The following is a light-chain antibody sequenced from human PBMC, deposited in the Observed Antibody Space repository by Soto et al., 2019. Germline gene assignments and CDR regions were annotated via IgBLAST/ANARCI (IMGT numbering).Light chain of an antibody. Sequence: EIVLTQSPATLSLSPGESATLSCRASQSVTKYLVWYQQKPGQAPRLLISDASYRATGIPARFSGSGSGTDFTLTISSLEPEDFAVYYCQQYDRSPRTFGQGTKVDIK. J-gene: IGKJ1*01. CDR2: DAS. CDR3: QQYDRSPRT. V-gene: IGKV3-11*01. CDR1: QSVTKY.